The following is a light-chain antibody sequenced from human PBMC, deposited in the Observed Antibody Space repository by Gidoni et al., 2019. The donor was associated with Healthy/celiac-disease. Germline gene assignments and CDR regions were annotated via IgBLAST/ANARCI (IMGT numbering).Light chain of an antibody. V-gene: IGLV2-14*01. CDR3: SSYTSNSTVV. CDR1: SSDVGGYNS. Sequence: QSALTQPAAVSGSPGQALTICGTGTSSDVGGYNSGAWYQQHPGIAPKLMIFEVSYRPSGVSKRFSGSKSGNTASLTISGLQAEDEADYYCSSYTSNSTVVFGGGTKLTVL. CDR2: EVS. J-gene: IGLJ2*01.